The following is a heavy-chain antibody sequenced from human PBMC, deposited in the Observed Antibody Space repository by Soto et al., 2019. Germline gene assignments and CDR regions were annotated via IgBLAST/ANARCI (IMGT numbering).Heavy chain of an antibody. CDR1: GFTFSSYW. V-gene: IGHV3-74*01. CDR3: ATGHRGLTGPTVVVTVPGWFDP. J-gene: IGHJ5*02. CDR2: IHSDGSIT. Sequence: GGSLRLSCAASGFTFSSYWMHWARQAPGKGLVWVSRIHSDGSITSYADSVKGRFTISRDNSNNMLYLEMNSLRPEDTAVYYCATGHRGLTGPTVVVTVPGWFDPWGQGALVTVSS. D-gene: IGHD2-21*02.